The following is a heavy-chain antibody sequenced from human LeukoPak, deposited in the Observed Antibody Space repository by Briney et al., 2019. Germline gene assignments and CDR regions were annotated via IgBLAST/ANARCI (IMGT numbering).Heavy chain of an antibody. J-gene: IGHJ4*02. D-gene: IGHD3-9*01. CDR3: VKGRDILTGYSFDY. V-gene: IGHV3-64D*06. Sequence: SGGSLRLSCSASGFTFSSYAMHWVRQAPGKGLEYVSAISSHGGSTYYADSVKGRFTISRDNSKNTLYLQMSSLRAEDTAVYYCVKGRDILTGYSFDYWGQGTLVTVSS. CDR1: GFTFSSYA. CDR2: ISSHGGST.